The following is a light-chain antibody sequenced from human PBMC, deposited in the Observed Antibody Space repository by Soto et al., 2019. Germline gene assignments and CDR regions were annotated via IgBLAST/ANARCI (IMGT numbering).Light chain of an antibody. J-gene: IGLJ1*01. CDR2: GNT. V-gene: IGLV1-40*01. CDR1: SSNIGAGYD. Sequence: QSVLTQPPSVSGAPGQRVTISCTGGSSNIGAGYDVQWYQQLPGTAPKLLMYGNTNRPSGVPDRFSGSKSGTSASLAITGLQAEDEADYYCQSYDSSLTALYVFGTGTKVTIL. CDR3: QSYDSSLTALYV.